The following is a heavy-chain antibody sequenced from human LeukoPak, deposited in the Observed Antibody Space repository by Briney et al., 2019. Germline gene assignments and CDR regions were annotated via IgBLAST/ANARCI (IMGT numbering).Heavy chain of an antibody. Sequence: PGGSLRLSCAASGFTFSTYGMHWVRQAPGKGLEWVALIWYDGSNKYYADSVKGRFTISRDNSKNTLYLQMNSLRAEDTAVYYCARDLGKEEYFDYWDQGTLVTVSS. CDR2: IWYDGSNK. D-gene: IGHD4-23*01. CDR1: GFTFSTYG. V-gene: IGHV3-33*01. CDR3: ARDLGKEEYFDY. J-gene: IGHJ4*02.